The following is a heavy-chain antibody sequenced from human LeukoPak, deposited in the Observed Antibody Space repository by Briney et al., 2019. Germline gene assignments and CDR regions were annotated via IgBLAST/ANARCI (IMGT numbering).Heavy chain of an antibody. Sequence: GGSLRLSCAASGFTFGSYGMSWVRQAPGKGLEWVSGISGSDSSTYYADSVKGRFTISRDKSKNALYLQMNSLRADDTAIYYCAKGDSRGYYYGMDVWGQGTTVTVSS. CDR2: ISGSDSST. J-gene: IGHJ6*02. CDR3: AKGDSRGYYYGMDV. V-gene: IGHV3-23*01. CDR1: GFTFGSYG. D-gene: IGHD3-10*01.